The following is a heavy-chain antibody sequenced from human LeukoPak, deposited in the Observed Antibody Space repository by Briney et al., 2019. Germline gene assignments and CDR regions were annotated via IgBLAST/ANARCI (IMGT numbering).Heavy chain of an antibody. CDR3: AREPSTYYYGSGSYYTDY. Sequence: ASVKVSCKASGYTFTSYGISWVRPAPGQGLEWMGWISAYNGNTNYAQKLQGRVTMTTDTSTSTAYMELRSLRSDDTAVYYCAREPSTYYYGSGSYYTDYWGQGTLVTVSS. CDR1: GYTFTSYG. D-gene: IGHD3-10*01. V-gene: IGHV1-18*01. CDR2: ISAYNGNT. J-gene: IGHJ4*02.